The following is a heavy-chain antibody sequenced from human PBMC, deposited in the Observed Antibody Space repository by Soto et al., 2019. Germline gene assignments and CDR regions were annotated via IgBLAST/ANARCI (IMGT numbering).Heavy chain of an antibody. CDR2: IYHSGSN. Sequence: QLQLQESGSGLVKPSQTLSLTCAVSGGSIISGGYSWIWIRQPPGKGLEWIGYIYHSGSNYYNPSLNSRVTISVDRSKNQFSLKLSSLTAADTAVYYCAAGGSLPRYYWGQGTLVTVSS. D-gene: IGHD2-15*01. CDR1: GGSIISGGYS. J-gene: IGHJ4*02. V-gene: IGHV4-30-2*01. CDR3: AAGGSLPRYY.